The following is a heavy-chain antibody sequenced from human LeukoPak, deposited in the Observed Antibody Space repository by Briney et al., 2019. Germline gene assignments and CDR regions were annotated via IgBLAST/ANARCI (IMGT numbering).Heavy chain of an antibody. CDR1: GYTFTSYG. D-gene: IGHD2-15*01. V-gene: IGHV1-18*01. CDR2: IGAYNGNT. CDR3: ARDDDIVVVVAATLDY. J-gene: IGHJ4*02. Sequence: ASVKVSCKASGYTFTSYGISWVRQAPGQGLEWMGWIGAYNGNTNYAQKLQGRVTTTTDTSTSTAYMELRSLRSDDTAVCYCARDDDIVVVVAATLDYWGQGTLVTVSS.